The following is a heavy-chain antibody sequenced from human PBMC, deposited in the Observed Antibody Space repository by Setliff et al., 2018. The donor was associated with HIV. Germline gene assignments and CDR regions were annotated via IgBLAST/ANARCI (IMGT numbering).Heavy chain of an antibody. V-gene: IGHV1-8*01. CDR2: MNPNSGNT. Sequence: ASVKVSCKASGYTFINYDINWVRQATGQGLEWMGWMNPNSGNTGYSQKFQGRVTMTTDTSTSTAYMELRSLRSDDTAVYYCARGYYNFWSGYYDSRFPNPIDAFDIWGQGTMVTVSS. CDR3: ARGYYNFWSGYYDSRFPNPIDAFDI. CDR1: GYTFINYD. J-gene: IGHJ3*02. D-gene: IGHD3-3*01.